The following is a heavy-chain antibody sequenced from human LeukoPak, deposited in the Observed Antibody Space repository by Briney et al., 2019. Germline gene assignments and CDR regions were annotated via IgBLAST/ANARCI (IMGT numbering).Heavy chain of an antibody. J-gene: IGHJ4*02. D-gene: IGHD5-12*01. Sequence: GGSLRLSCAASGFSFSSYAMHWVRQAPAKGLERVPVISYDGSNKYCADSVKGRFTISRDNSKNTLYLQMNSLRAEDTAVYYCARGLRGYSGYTRYYWGQGTLVTVSS. V-gene: IGHV3-30*04. CDR3: ARGLRGYSGYTRYY. CDR2: ISYDGSNK. CDR1: GFSFSSYA.